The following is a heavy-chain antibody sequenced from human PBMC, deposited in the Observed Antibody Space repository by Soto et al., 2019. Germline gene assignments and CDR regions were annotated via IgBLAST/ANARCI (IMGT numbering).Heavy chain of an antibody. J-gene: IGHJ5*02. Sequence: QVQLVESGGGVVQPGRSLRLSSAASGFSISRSAMHWVRQAPGKGLEWVAVIAYDGSNRWYADSAKGRFTISRDNSKNTVYLQMSSLRGEDTAVYYCARDLQAGTDNVNWFAPWGQGTLVTVSS. V-gene: IGHV3-30*04. CDR1: GFSISRSA. D-gene: IGHD1-1*01. CDR2: IAYDGSNR. CDR3: ARDLQAGTDNVNWFAP.